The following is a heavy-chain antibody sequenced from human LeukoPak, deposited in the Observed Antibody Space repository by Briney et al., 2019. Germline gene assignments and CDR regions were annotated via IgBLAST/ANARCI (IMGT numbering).Heavy chain of an antibody. CDR2: ISGSGGST. D-gene: IGHD3-22*01. Sequence: GGSLRLSCAASGFTFSSYAMSWVRQAPGKGLEWVSGISGSGGSTYHADSVEGRFTISRDNFKNTLYLQMNSLRAEDTAVYYCAKGTPLMGYDSSGHCKTMYYFDYWGQGTLVTVSS. J-gene: IGHJ4*02. V-gene: IGHV3-23*01. CDR1: GFTFSSYA. CDR3: AKGTPLMGYDSSGHCKTMYYFDY.